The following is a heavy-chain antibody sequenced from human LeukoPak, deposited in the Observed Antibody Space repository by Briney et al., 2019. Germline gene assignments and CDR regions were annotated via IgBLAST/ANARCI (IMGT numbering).Heavy chain of an antibody. CDR2: ISDSGGST. V-gene: IGHV3-23*01. J-gene: IGHJ4*02. CDR3: AKDHCPDAYCAGDCYFYY. D-gene: IGHD2-21*02. Sequence: PGGSLRLSCAASGFTFNTYAMTWVRQAPGKGLEWVSGISDSGGSTYYADSVKGRFTISRDNSKNTLYLQMNSLRAEDTGVYYCAKDHCPDAYCAGDCYFYYWGQGSLVTVSS. CDR1: GFTFNTYA.